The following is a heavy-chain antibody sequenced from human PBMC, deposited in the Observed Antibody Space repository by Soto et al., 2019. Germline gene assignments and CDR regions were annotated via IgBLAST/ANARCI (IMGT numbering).Heavy chain of an antibody. J-gene: IGHJ5*02. V-gene: IGHV1-8*01. CDR3: ARVPASLDP. CDR1: GYSFTSYD. CDR2: LNTNSGRT. Sequence: QEQLVQSGAVVKEPGASVTVSCKASGYSFTSYDINWVRQAAGQGLEWMGWLNTNSGRTGYAQKFQGRVTMTMDTSSSTAYMELNSLRSDDTAVYYCARVPASLDPWGHGTLVTVSS.